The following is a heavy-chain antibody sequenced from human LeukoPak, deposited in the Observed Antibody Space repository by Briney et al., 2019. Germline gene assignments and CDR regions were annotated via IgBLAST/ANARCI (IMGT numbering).Heavy chain of an antibody. V-gene: IGHV3-74*01. Sequence: GGSLRLSCAASGFTFSSYWMHWVRQAPGKGLVWVSRINSDGSSTSYADSVKGRFTISRDNAKNTLYLQMNSLRAEDTAVYYCARSYYYEQDYFDYWGQGTLVTVSS. D-gene: IGHD3-22*01. J-gene: IGHJ4*02. CDR1: GFTFSSYW. CDR2: INSDGSST. CDR3: ARSYYYEQDYFDY.